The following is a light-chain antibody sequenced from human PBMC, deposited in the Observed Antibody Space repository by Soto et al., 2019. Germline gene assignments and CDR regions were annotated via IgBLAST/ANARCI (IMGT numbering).Light chain of an antibody. J-gene: IGLJ1*01. Sequence: QSVLTQPPSVSGAPGQRVTIFCTGSSSNIGAGYDVHWYQQLPGTAPKLLIYGNNNRPSGVPDRFSGSKSGTSASLAITGLQAEDEADYYCQSFGSSLSCYVFGTGTKLTVL. CDR1: SSNIGAGYD. CDR2: GNN. V-gene: IGLV1-40*01. CDR3: QSFGSSLSCYV.